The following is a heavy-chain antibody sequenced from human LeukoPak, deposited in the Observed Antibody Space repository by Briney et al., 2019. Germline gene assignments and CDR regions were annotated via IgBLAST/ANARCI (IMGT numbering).Heavy chain of an antibody. D-gene: IGHD6-13*01. CDR2: ISAYNGNT. V-gene: IGHV1-18*01. CDR3: ARYIAAAGTYYYMDV. J-gene: IGHJ6*03. CDR1: GYTFTSYG. Sequence: ASVKVSCKASGYTFTSYGIGWVRQAPGQGLEWMGWISAYNGNTNYAQKLQGRVTMTTDTSTSTAYMELRSLRSDDTAVYYCARYIAAAGTYYYMDVWGKGTTVTVSS.